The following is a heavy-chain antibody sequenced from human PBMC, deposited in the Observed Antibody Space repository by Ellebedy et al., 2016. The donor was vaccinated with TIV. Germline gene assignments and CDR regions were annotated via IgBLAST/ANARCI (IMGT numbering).Heavy chain of an antibody. CDR3: AVRSSYFYGLDV. CDR1: RGSFSGHY. CDR2: VSHSGTT. J-gene: IGHJ6*01. Sequence: SETLSLXXAVFRGSFSGHYWNCVRQAPGKGLEWIGEVSHSGTTNYNPSLKSRVTMSVDSSKRQVSLKLSSVTAADTGLYYCAVRSSYFYGLDVWGQGTTVAVSS. D-gene: IGHD6-6*01. V-gene: IGHV4-34*01.